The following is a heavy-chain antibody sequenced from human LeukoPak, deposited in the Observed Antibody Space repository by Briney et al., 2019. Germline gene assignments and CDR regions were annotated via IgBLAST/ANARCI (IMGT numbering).Heavy chain of an antibody. V-gene: IGHV1-8*01. Sequence: ASVKVSCKASGYTFTSYDINWVRQATGQGLEWMGWTNPNSGNTGYAQKFQGRVTMTRNTSISTAYMELSSLRSEDTAVYYCARVDYSNYSFDYWGQGTLVTVSS. D-gene: IGHD4-11*01. J-gene: IGHJ4*02. CDR3: ARVDYSNYSFDY. CDR2: TNPNSGNT. CDR1: GYTFTSYD.